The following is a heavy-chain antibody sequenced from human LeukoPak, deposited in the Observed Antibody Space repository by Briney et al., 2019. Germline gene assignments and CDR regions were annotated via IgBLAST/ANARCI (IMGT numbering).Heavy chain of an antibody. J-gene: IGHJ6*03. CDR3: ARVAMVYATRGCYYMDV. CDR1: GYSISSGYY. CDR2: IYHSGST. D-gene: IGHD2-8*01. V-gene: IGHV4-38-2*01. Sequence: SETLSLTCAVSGYSISSGYYWGWIRQPPGKGLEWIGSIYHSGSTYYNPSLKSRVTISVDTSKNQFSLKLSSVTAADTAVYYCARVAMVYATRGCYYMDVWGKGTTVTVSS.